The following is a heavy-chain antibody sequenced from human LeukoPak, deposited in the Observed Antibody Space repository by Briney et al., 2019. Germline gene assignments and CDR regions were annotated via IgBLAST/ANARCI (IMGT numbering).Heavy chain of an antibody. D-gene: IGHD5-12*01. CDR2: INWNGGRT. Sequence: PGGSLRLSCAASGFTFNDYGMSWVRQAPGKGLEWVSGINWNGGRTDYADSMKGRFIISRDNAKNSLYLQVNSLRAEDTALYYCARDPYSGYYGDYYYYYMDVWGKGTTVTISS. J-gene: IGHJ6*03. CDR1: GFTFNDYG. CDR3: ARDPYSGYYGDYYYYYMDV. V-gene: IGHV3-20*04.